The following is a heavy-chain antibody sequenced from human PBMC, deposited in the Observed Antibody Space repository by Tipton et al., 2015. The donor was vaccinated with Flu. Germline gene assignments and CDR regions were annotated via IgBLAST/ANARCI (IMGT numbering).Heavy chain of an antibody. CDR1: AGSISTYF. CDR2: IYSTGNT. J-gene: IGHJ4*02. V-gene: IGHV4-4*07. Sequence: GSLRLSCTVSAGSISTYFWSWIRQPAGKGLEWIGRIYSTGNTNYNPSLNSRVTMSVDTSKNQFSLKLSSVTAADTAVYYCARVSRSGTSHAGYFDYWGQGTLVTVSS. CDR3: ARVSRSGTSHAGYFDY. D-gene: IGHD1-7*01.